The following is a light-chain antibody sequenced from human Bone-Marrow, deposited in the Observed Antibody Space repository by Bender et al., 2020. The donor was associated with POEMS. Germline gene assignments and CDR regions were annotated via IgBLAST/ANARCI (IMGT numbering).Light chain of an antibody. CDR3: CSYADSTTFPYV. Sequence: QSVLTQPPSVSEASGQRVTISCTGSSSNTGSGYDINWYQHLPGTAPKLLIYGYNNRPSGVPDRFSGSKSGNTASLTISGLQAEDEADYYCCSYADSTTFPYVFGTGTKVTVL. CDR2: GYN. CDR1: SSNTGSGYD. V-gene: IGLV1-40*01. J-gene: IGLJ1*01.